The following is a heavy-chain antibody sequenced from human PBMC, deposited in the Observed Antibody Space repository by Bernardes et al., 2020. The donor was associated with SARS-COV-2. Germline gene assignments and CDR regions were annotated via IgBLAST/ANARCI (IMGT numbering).Heavy chain of an antibody. J-gene: IGHJ4*02. CDR3: ARGLWGTGLDY. CDR1: GDSISSNSAA. V-gene: IGHV6-1*01. D-gene: IGHD3-16*01. Sequence: SPTLSLTFAISGDSISSNSAAWHLLRQSPSRGLEWLGRTFYRSRWSYDYALSVKSRITINPDTSKNQFSLQLNSVTPDDTAVYYCARGLWGTGLDYWGQGTLVTVSS. CDR2: TFYRSRWSY.